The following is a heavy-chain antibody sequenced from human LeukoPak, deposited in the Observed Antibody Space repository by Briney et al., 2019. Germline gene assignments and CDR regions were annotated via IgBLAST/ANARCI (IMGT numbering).Heavy chain of an antibody. J-gene: IGHJ6*03. CDR1: GYTFTSYD. CDR3: ARGGSGWFPYYYYYCMDV. CDR2: MNPNSGNT. D-gene: IGHD6-19*01. Sequence: ASVKVSCKASGYTFTSYDINWVRQATGQGLEWMGWMNPNSGNTGYAQKFQGRVTMTRNTSISTAYMELSSLRSEDTAVYYCARGGSGWFPYYYYYCMDVWGKGTTVTVSS. V-gene: IGHV1-8*01.